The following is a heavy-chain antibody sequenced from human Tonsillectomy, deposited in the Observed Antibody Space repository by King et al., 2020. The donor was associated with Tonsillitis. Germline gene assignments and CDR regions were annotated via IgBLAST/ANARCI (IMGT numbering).Heavy chain of an antibody. D-gene: IGHD3-10*01. CDR1: GFKFSSYA. Sequence: VQLVESGGGLVQPGGSLRLSCAASGFKFSSYAMTWVRQAPGKGLEWVSALSGTGGSTYYADSVKGRFTISRDNSKNTLYLQMNSLRAEDTALYYCAKFLRPHLITTARHDYYYFPGLEGWGPGTTVTVSS. CDR3: AKFLRPHLITTARHDYYYFPGLEG. J-gene: IGHJ6*02. V-gene: IGHV3-23*04. CDR2: LSGTGGST.